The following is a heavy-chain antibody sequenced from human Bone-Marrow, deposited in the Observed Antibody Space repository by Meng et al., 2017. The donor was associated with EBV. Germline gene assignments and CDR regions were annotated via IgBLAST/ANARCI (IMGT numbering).Heavy chain of an antibody. D-gene: IGHD1-26*01. V-gene: IGHV3-15*01. CDR1: GFTFTNAW. J-gene: IGHJ4*02. CDR2: IRSQIDGRTT. Sequence: EVERVGLGGGLVKPGESLRLSWSASGFTFTNAWMNWVRQAPGKGLEWVGRIRSQIDGRTTDYSAPVKGRFTISRDDSKTTLYLQMNRLKIEDSAVYYCTTDEGGSRFWGQGTLVTVSS. CDR3: TTDEGGSRF.